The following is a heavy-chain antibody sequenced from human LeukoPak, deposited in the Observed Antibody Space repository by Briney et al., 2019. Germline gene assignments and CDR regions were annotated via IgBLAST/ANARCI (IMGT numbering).Heavy chain of an antibody. D-gene: IGHD3-22*01. CDR3: ARPPSEIGGYYPDYFHH. CDR2: IKSDGST. J-gene: IGHJ1*01. CDR1: GFTFSSYW. Sequence: PGGSLRLSCAASGFTFSSYWMHWVRQAPGKGLVWVSRIKSDGSTNYADSVKGRFTISRDNAKNTLSLQMNSLRAEDTGVYYCARPPSEIGGYYPDYFHHWGQGPLVTVSS. V-gene: IGHV3-74*01.